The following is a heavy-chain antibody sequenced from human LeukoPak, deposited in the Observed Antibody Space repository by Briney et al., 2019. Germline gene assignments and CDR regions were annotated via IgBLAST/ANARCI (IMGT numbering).Heavy chain of an antibody. CDR2: INPSGGST. CDR1: GYTFTSYD. CDR3: ARSPLEAAVAVMGDY. D-gene: IGHD6-19*01. V-gene: IGHV1-46*01. Sequence: ASVKVSCKASGYTFTSYDINWVRQATGQGLEWMGIINPSGGSTSYAQKFQGRVTMTRDTSTSTVYMELSSLRSEDTAVYYCARSPLEAAVAVMGDYWGQGTLVTVSS. J-gene: IGHJ4*02.